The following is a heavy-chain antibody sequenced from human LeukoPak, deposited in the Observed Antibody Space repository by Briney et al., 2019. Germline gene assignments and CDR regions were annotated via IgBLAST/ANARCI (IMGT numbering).Heavy chain of an antibody. J-gene: IGHJ1*01. CDR2: IYYSGST. CDR3: ARTHGGGSYQKSPEVFQH. V-gene: IGHV4-59*01. CDR1: CGSLSNYF. Sequence: PSETLSLTCTVSCGSLSNYFWRWIRQPPGKGLEWIGCIYYSGSTNYNPSLKSRVTISVDTSKKQFSLKLSSVTAADTAVYYCARTHGGGSYQKSPEVFQHWGQGTLVTVSS. D-gene: IGHD1-26*01.